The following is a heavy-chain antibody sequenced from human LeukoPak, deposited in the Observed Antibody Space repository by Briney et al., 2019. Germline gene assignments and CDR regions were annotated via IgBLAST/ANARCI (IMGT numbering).Heavy chain of an antibody. D-gene: IGHD5-24*01. V-gene: IGHV4-59*12. Sequence: PSETLSLTCTASGGSISNYYWSWIRQPPGKGLEWIGYIYYSGSTNYNPSLQSRVTISVDTSKNQFSLKLSSVTAADTAVYYCARDYGYNYLPYIWFDPWGQGTLVTVSS. CDR3: ARDYGYNYLPYIWFDP. CDR1: GGSISNYY. J-gene: IGHJ5*02. CDR2: IYYSGST.